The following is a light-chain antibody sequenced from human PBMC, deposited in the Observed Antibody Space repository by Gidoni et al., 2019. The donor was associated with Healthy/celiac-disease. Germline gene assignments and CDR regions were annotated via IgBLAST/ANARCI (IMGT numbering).Light chain of an antibody. Sequence: QSVLTQPPSVSGAPGQRVPISCTGSSSDIGAGYDVHWYQQLPGTAPKLLIYGNSNRLSGVPDRFSGSKSGTSASLAITGLQAEDEADYYCQSYDSSLSGSVVFGGGTKLTVL. CDR2: GNS. J-gene: IGLJ2*01. V-gene: IGLV1-40*01. CDR1: SSDIGAGYD. CDR3: QSYDSSLSGSVV.